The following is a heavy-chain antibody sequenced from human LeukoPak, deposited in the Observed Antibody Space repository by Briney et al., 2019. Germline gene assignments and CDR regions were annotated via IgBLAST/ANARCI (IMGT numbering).Heavy chain of an antibody. D-gene: IGHD1-14*01. J-gene: IGHJ3*02. CDR1: GYTFNSDG. CDR2: ISAYNGNT. Sequence: ALVKVSCKASGYTFNSDGISWVRQAPGQGLEWMGWISAYNGNTNYAEKFQGRVTMTTDTPTNTAFMELRSLRFDDTAVCYCARDLTPRNAFDIWGQGTMVTVSS. V-gene: IGHV1-18*01. CDR3: ARDLTPRNAFDI.